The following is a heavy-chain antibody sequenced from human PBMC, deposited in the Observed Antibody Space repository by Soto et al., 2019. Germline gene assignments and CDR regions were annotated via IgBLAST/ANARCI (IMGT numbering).Heavy chain of an antibody. V-gene: IGHV3-23*01. D-gene: IGHD3-10*01. CDR2: IGVGGGDR. J-gene: IGHJ4*02. Sequence: EVPLLESGGGLVQPGGSLRLSCAASGFTFSSYAMSWVRQAPGKGLEWVSIIGVGGGDRYYPESVKGRFTISRDNSWDTVYLEMNSLRDEDTSVYYCARVRFGELVWGQGTLVTVSS. CDR3: ARVRFGELV. CDR1: GFTFSSYA.